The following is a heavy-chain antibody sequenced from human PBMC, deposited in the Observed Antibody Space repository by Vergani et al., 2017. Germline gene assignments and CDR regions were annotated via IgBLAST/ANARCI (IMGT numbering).Heavy chain of an antibody. CDR3: ARSDIVVVPAASPLSYYYYCMDV. J-gene: IGHJ6*03. CDR1: GYTFTSYA. Sequence: QVQLVQSGSELKKPGASVKVSCKASGYTFTSYAMNWVRQAPGQGLEWMGWINTNTGNPTYAQGFTGRFVFSLDTSVSTAYLQICSLKAEDTAVYYCARSDIVVVPAASPLSYYYYCMDVWGKGTTVTVSS. D-gene: IGHD2-2*01. V-gene: IGHV7-4-1*01. CDR2: INTNTGNP.